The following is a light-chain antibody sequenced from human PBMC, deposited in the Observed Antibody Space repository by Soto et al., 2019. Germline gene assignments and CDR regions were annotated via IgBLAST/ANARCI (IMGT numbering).Light chain of an antibody. Sequence: QSVLTQPPSASGPPGQRVTISCSGTSSNSGSNTVNWYQQLPGTAPTLLIYNTKQRPSGVPYRFSGTQSGTSAALAISGLQSEDEADYYCGAWDSTLNGDVFGTGTKVTVL. CDR3: GAWDSTLNGDV. J-gene: IGLJ1*01. CDR1: SSNSGSNT. V-gene: IGLV1-44*01. CDR2: NTK.